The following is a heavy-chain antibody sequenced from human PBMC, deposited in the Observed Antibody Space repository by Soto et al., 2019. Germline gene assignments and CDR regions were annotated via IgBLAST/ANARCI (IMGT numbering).Heavy chain of an antibody. V-gene: IGHV1-18*01. D-gene: IGHD3-22*01. J-gene: IGHJ4*02. Sequence: ASVKVSCKASGYTFTSYGISWVRQAPGQGLEWMGWISAYNGNTNYAQKLQGRVTMTTDTSTSTAYMELGSLRSDDTAVYYCARGPAIGYDSSGYFDYFDYWGQGTLVTVSS. CDR3: ARGPAIGYDSSGYFDYFDY. CDR2: ISAYNGNT. CDR1: GYTFTSYG.